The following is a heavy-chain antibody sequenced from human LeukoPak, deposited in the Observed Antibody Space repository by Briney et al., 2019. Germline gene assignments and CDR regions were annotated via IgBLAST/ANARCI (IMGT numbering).Heavy chain of an antibody. D-gene: IGHD3-22*01. CDR1: GYSFTDKY. Sequence: GASVKVSCKASGYSFTDKYMHWVRQAPGQGLEWMGWINPNSGGTNYAQKFQGRVTMTTDTSMSTAYMELSRLRSDDTAVYYRASKWVTYYYNSSYYHYPTDVFDIWGQGTMVTVSS. J-gene: IGHJ3*02. V-gene: IGHV1-2*02. CDR3: ASKWVTYYYNSSYYHYPTDVFDI. CDR2: INPNSGGT.